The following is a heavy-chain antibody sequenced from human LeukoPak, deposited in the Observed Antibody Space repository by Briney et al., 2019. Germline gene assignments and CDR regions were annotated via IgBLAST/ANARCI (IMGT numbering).Heavy chain of an antibody. CDR2: INHSGST. V-gene: IGHV4-34*01. J-gene: IGHJ4*02. CDR1: GGSFSGYY. CDR3: ARVTGYMIEDYSDY. D-gene: IGHD3-22*01. Sequence: SETLSLTCAVYGGSFSGYYWSWIRQPPGKGLEWIGEINHSGSTNYNPSLKSRVTISVDTSKNQFSLKLSSVTAADTAVYYCARVTGYMIEDYSDYWGQGTLVTVSS.